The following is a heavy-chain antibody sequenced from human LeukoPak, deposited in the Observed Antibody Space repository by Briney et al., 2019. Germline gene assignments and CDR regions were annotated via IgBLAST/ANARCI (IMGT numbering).Heavy chain of an antibody. V-gene: IGHV4-31*03. CDR3: ARVGENGDLYYFDY. J-gene: IGHJ4*02. CDR1: GGSISSGGYY. CDR2: IYYSGST. D-gene: IGHD4-17*01. Sequence: SQTLSLTCTVSGGSISSGGYYWSWIRQHPGKGLEWIGYIYYSGSTYYNPSLKSRVTISVGTSKNQFSLKLSSVTAADTAVYYCARVGENGDLYYFDYWGQGTLVTVSS.